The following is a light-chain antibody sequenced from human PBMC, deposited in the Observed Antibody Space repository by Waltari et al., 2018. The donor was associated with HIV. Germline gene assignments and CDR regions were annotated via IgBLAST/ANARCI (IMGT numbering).Light chain of an antibody. Sequence: SYELTHPPSLSVSLGQMARITLSGEALPTKYAYWYQQKPGQFPVLVIYKDSERPSGIPERFSGSSSGTIVTLTISGVQAEDEADYYCLSADSSGTYWVFGGGTKLTVL. V-gene: IGLV3-16*01. CDR3: LSADSSGTYWV. CDR2: KDS. J-gene: IGLJ3*02. CDR1: ALPTKY.